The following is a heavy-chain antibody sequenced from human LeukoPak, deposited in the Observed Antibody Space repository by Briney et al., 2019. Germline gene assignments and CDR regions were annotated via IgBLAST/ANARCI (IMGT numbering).Heavy chain of an antibody. CDR2: IYYSGST. V-gene: IGHV4-39*01. CDR3: AVYDFWSGYSNFDY. D-gene: IGHD3-3*01. J-gene: IGHJ4*02. Sequence: SETLSLTCTVSGGSISSSSYYWGWIRQPPGKGLEWIGSIYYSGSTYYNPSLKSQVTISVDTSKNQFSLKLSSVTAADTAVYYCAVYDFWSGYSNFDYWGQGTLVTVSS. CDR1: GGSISSSSYY.